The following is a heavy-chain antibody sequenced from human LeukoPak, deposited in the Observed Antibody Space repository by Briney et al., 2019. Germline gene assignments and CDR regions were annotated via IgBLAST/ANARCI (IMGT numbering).Heavy chain of an antibody. V-gene: IGHV3-23*01. CDR1: GFTFSSYA. CDR2: ISRSGDNT. CDR3: AKIVGAAVGDY. Sequence: AGGSLRLSCAASGFTFSSYAMSWVRQAPGKGLEWVSAISRSGDNTYYADSVKGRFTISRDNSKNTLYLQMNSLRAEDTAVYYCAKIVGAAVGDYWGQGTLVTVSS. D-gene: IGHD1-26*01. J-gene: IGHJ4*02.